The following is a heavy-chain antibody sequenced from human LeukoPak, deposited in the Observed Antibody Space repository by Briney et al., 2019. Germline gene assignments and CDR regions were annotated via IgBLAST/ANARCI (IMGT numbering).Heavy chain of an antibody. D-gene: IGHD2/OR15-2a*01. CDR3: ARFAYGNGNFPGHY. V-gene: IGHV5-51*01. CDR2: IYPGDSDT. CDR1: GYSFTSYW. J-gene: IGHJ4*02. Sequence: GESLKISCKGSGYSFTSYWISWVRQMPGKGLEWMGIIYPGDSDTRYSPSFQGQATISADKSISTVYLQWSSLKASDTAMYYCARFAYGNGNFPGHYWGQGTLVTVSS.